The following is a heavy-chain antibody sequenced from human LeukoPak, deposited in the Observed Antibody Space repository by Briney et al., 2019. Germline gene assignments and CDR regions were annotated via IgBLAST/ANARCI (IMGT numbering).Heavy chain of an antibody. CDR2: IHYSGTT. J-gene: IGHJ4*02. Sequence: KPSETLSLTCTVSGGAINSYYWSWIRQPPGKGLEWIAYIHYSGTTNYNPSLKSRVTISLDTSKNQFSPKLSSVTAADTAVYYCASTHSSGKSDYWGQGTLVTVSS. CDR1: GGAINSYY. CDR3: ASTHSSGKSDY. V-gene: IGHV4-59*01. D-gene: IGHD3-10*01.